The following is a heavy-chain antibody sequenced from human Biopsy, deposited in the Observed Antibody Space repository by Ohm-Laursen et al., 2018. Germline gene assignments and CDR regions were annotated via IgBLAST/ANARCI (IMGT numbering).Heavy chain of an antibody. CDR1: GATFSDYY. D-gene: IGHD4-17*01. J-gene: IGHJ4*02. CDR3: GNEVYGRDY. Sequence: GTLSLTCIAYGATFSDYYWSWIRQPPGKGLEWIGQINQSGETKYNPSLQSRVTISAEVSKNQFSLKLRSLTAADTAIYYCGNEVYGRDYWGQGARVTVSS. CDR2: INQSGET. V-gene: IGHV4-34*08.